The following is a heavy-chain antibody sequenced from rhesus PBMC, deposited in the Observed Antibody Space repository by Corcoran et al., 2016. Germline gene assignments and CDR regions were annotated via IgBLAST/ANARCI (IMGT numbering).Heavy chain of an antibody. CDR3: ARWYGSSYVGGRGFFDY. CDR2: IYGNSAST. D-gene: IGHD4-29*01. V-gene: IGHV4-143*01. J-gene: IGHJ4*01. Sequence: QVQLQESGPGLVKPSETLSLTCTVSGGSISGYYYWSWIRQPPGKGLEWLGGIYGNSASTYYNPSLTRRVTISKATSKNQFSLKLSSVTAADTAVYYCARWYGSSYVGGRGFFDYWGQGVLVTVSS. CDR1: GGSISGYYY.